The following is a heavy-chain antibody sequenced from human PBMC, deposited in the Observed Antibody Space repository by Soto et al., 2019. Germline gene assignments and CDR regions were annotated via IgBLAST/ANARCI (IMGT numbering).Heavy chain of an antibody. CDR3: ARRYGTTFDY. J-gene: IGHJ4*02. CDR1: GGSISSYY. Sequence: QVQLQESGPGLVKPSETLSLTCTVSGGSISSYYWSWIRQPPGKGLEWIGYIYYMGSTNYNPSLKSRVTISVDTSKKQSSLKLTSVTAADTAVYYCARRYGTTFDYWGQGTLVTVSS. V-gene: IGHV4-59*01. CDR2: IYYMGST. D-gene: IGHD1-7*01.